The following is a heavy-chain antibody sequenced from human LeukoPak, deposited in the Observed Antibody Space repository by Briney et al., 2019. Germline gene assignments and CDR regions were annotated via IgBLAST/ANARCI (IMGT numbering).Heavy chain of an antibody. Sequence: ASVKVSCKASGYTFTSYDINWVRQATGQGLEWMGWMNPNSGNTGYAQKFQGRVTMTRNTSISTAYMELSSLRSEDTAVYYCARVLEYSSSLGSYYYMDVWGKGTTVTVSS. CDR2: MNPNSGNT. V-gene: IGHV1-8*01. D-gene: IGHD6-6*01. CDR3: ARVLEYSSSLGSYYYMDV. J-gene: IGHJ6*03. CDR1: GYTFTSYD.